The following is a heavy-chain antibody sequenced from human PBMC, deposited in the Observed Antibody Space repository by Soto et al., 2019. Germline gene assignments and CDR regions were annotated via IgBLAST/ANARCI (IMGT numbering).Heavy chain of an antibody. V-gene: IGHV1-69*13. CDR3: ARRLEWDGFDY. J-gene: IGHJ4*02. CDR1: GGTFSSYA. Sequence: SVKVSCKASGGTFSSYAISWVRQAPGQGLEWMGGIIPIFGTANYAQKFQGRVTITADESKNQFSLKLSSVTAADTAVYYCARRLEWDGFDYWGQGTLVTVSS. CDR2: IIPIFGTA. D-gene: IGHD3-3*01.